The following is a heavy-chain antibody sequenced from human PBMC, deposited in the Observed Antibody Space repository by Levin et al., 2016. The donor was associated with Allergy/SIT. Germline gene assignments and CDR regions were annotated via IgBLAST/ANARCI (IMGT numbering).Heavy chain of an antibody. CDR3: AGWRGTGYSYGYYYYGMDV. Sequence: SETLSLTCAVYGGSFSGYYWSWIRQPPGKGLEWIGEINHSGSTNYNPSLKSRVTISVDTSKNQFSLKLSSVTAADTAVYYCAGWRGTGYSYGYYYYGMDVWGQGTTVTVSS. J-gene: IGHJ6*02. CDR1: GGSFSGYY. CDR2: INHSGST. V-gene: IGHV4-34*01. D-gene: IGHD5-18*01.